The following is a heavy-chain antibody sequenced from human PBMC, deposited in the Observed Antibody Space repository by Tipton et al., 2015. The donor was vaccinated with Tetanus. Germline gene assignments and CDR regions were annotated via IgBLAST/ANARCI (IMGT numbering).Heavy chain of an antibody. Sequence: TLSLTCTVSGGSINSGGYFWSWIRQHPGKGLEWIGYIYYSGLTNYNPSLKSRVTISVDTSKNQFSLKLSSVTAADTAVYYCASVYYRGRDRAFDIWGQGTMVSVSS. CDR1: GGSINSGGYF. CDR2: IYYSGLT. J-gene: IGHJ3*02. V-gene: IGHV4-31*03. D-gene: IGHD5-12*01. CDR3: ASVYYRGRDRAFDI.